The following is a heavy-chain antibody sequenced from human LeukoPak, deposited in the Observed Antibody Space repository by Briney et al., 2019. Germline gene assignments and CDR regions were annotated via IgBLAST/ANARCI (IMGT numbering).Heavy chain of an antibody. D-gene: IGHD1-26*01. Sequence: PGGSLRLSCAASGFTFSAYSMNWVRQAPGKGLEWISFIRHDSSDIYYADSVKGRFTISRDNAKNSLYLQMNSLRVEDTAVYYCARDKVVGATSLDYWGQGTLVTVSS. CDR3: ARDKVVGATSLDY. V-gene: IGHV3-48*01. J-gene: IGHJ4*02. CDR1: GFTFSAYS. CDR2: IRHDSSDI.